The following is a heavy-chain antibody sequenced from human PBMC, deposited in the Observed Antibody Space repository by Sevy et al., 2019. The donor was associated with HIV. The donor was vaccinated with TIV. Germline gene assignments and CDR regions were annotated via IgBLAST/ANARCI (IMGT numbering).Heavy chain of an antibody. CDR3: ARDLEEWELRYLGY. V-gene: IGHV3-33*01. CDR1: GFTFSSFG. CDR2: IWYDGKNA. J-gene: IGHJ4*02. Sequence: GESLKISCAASGFTFSSFGMYWARQAPGEGLEWVAIIWYDGKNALYADSVKGRFTIFRDNSKNTLYLQMNSLRAEDTAVYYCARDLEEWELRYLGYWGQGTLVTVSS. D-gene: IGHD1-26*01.